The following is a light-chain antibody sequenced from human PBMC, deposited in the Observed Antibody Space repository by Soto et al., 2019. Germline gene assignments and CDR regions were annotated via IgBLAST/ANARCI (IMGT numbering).Light chain of an antibody. Sequence: EIVLTQSPATLSLSPGERATLSCRASQSVSSYLAWYQQKPGQAPRLLIYDPPNRATGIPARFTGSGSGTDFTLTLSSLEPEDFAVYYCQQRSSWPSTFGQGTKVEIK. J-gene: IGKJ1*01. CDR1: QSVSSY. CDR2: DPP. V-gene: IGKV3-11*01. CDR3: QQRSSWPST.